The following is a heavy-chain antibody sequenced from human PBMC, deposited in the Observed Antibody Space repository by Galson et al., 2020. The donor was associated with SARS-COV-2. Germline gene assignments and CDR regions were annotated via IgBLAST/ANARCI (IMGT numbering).Heavy chain of an antibody. CDR2: IYYSGST. J-gene: IGHJ3*02. Sequence: SETLSLTYTVSGGSISSSSYYWGWIRQPPGKGLEWIGSIYYSGSTYYNPSLKSRVTISVDTSKNQFSLKLSSVTAADTAVYYCARLRTDFWSGYTGGAFDIWGQGTMVTVSS. CDR3: ARLRTDFWSGYTGGAFDI. CDR1: GGSISSSSYY. V-gene: IGHV4-39*01. D-gene: IGHD3-3*01.